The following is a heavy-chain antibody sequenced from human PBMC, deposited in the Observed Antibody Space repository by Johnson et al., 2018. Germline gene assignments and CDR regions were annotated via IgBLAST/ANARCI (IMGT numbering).Heavy chain of an antibody. J-gene: IGHJ3*02. Sequence: QVQLVQSGAEVKKPGSSVKVSCKASGGSFNNFALHWVRQAPGHGLEWMGGVIPLFATGNYAQKFRGRGTIIADESTSTAYMELNNLNFYDTAVYYCARGQSSGWHKTFDIWGQGTAVTVSS. D-gene: IGHD6-25*01. CDR3: ARGQSSGWHKTFDI. CDR2: VIPLFATG. CDR1: GGSFNNFA. V-gene: IGHV1-69*12.